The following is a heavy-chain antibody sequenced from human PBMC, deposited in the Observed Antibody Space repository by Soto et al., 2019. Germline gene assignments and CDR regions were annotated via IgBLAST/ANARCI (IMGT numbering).Heavy chain of an antibody. CDR1: GFTLSSYA. Sequence: EVQLFESGGGLVQPGGSLRLSCAASGFTLSSYAMSWVRQAPGQGLEWVSAIGGSGGSTDYADSVKGRFTISRDNSKNTLYLQMNSLRAEDTAVYYCAKDLFELPCDYWGQGTLVTVSS. CDR3: AKDLFELPCDY. V-gene: IGHV3-23*01. CDR2: IGGSGGST. J-gene: IGHJ4*02. D-gene: IGHD1-26*01.